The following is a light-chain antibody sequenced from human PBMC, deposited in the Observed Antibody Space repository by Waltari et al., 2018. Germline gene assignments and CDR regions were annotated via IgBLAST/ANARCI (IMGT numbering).Light chain of an antibody. CDR3: SSYTSSISVV. V-gene: IGLV2-14*03. J-gene: IGLJ2*01. Sequence: QSALTQPASVSGSPGQSITISCTGTSSDVGGYNFVSWYQQHPGKAPKLRVYDVTNRPSGVSNRFSGSKSGNTASLTISGLQAEDEADYYCSSYTSSISVVFGGGTKLTVL. CDR2: DVT. CDR1: SSDVGGYNF.